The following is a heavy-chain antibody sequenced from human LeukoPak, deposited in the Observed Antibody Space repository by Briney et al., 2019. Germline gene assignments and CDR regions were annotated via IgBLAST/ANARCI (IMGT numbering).Heavy chain of an antibody. D-gene: IGHD6-13*01. V-gene: IGHV3-23*01. J-gene: IGHJ4*02. CDR1: GFTFSSYA. Sequence: PGGSLRLSCAASGFTFSSYAMSWVRQPPGKGLEWVSAINGSGGSTYYADSVKGRFTISRDNSKNTLYLQMNSLSAEDTAVYYCAKGPGGAAAGHRWFDYWGQGTLVTVSS. CDR3: AKGPGGAAAGHRWFDY. CDR2: INGSGGST.